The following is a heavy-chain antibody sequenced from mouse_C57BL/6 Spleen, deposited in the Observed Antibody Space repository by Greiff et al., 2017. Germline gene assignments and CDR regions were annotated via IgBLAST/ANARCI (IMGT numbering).Heavy chain of an antibody. CDR3: ASSGLKGSMDY. CDR1: GYTFTNYW. D-gene: IGHD1-3*01. CDR2: IYPGGGYT. V-gene: IGHV1-63*01. J-gene: IGHJ4*01. Sequence: QVQLQQSGAELVRPGTSVKMSCKASGYTFTNYWIGWAKQRPGHGLEWIGDIYPGGGYTNYNEKFKGKATLTADKSSSTAYMQFSSLTSEDSAIYYCASSGLKGSMDYWGQGTSVTVSS.